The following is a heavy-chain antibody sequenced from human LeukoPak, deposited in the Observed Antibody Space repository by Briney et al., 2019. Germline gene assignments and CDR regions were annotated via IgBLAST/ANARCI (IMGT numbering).Heavy chain of an antibody. Sequence: PSETLSLTCTVSGGSISSYYWSWIRQPAGKGLEWIGRIYTSGSTNYNPSLKSRVTISVDTSKNQFSLKLSSVTAADTAVYYCARVAWNHGYYYYYYMDVWGKGTTVTVSS. J-gene: IGHJ6*03. V-gene: IGHV4-4*07. CDR2: IYTSGST. D-gene: IGHD1-14*01. CDR3: ARVAWNHGYYYYYYMDV. CDR1: GGSISSYY.